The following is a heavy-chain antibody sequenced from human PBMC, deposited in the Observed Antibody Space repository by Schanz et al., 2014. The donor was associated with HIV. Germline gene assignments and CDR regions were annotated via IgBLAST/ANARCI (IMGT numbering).Heavy chain of an antibody. J-gene: IGHJ4*02. CDR2: IKSKIDAGTT. Sequence: AQLVESGGGVVQPGRSLRLSCAASGFTFSNAWMNWVRQAPGKGLEWVGRIKSKIDAGTTDYAAPVKGRFTLSRDDSKNTLYLQMKSLKTEDTAVYYCTTENLRSWGQGTLVTVSS. V-gene: IGHV3-15*01. CDR3: TTENLRS. CDR1: GFTFSNAW.